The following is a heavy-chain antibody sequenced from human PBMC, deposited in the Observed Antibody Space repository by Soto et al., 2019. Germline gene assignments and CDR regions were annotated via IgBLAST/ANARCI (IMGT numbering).Heavy chain of an antibody. CDR3: AKGGRQWLVTSDFNY. CDR2: VSHDGRNT. D-gene: IGHD6-19*01. CDR1: GFTFSDYA. J-gene: IGHJ4*02. V-gene: IGHV3-30*18. Sequence: GGSLRLSCAASGFTFSDYAMHCVRQAPGKGLERVAVVSHDGRNTHYADSVKGRFTISRDSSKNTVSLEMTSLRAEDTAVYYCAKGGRQWLVTSDFNYWGQGALVTVSS.